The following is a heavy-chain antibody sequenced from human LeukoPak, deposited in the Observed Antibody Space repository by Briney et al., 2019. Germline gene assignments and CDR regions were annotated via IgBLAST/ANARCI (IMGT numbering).Heavy chain of an antibody. Sequence: GRSLRLSCAASGFTFSTYGMHWVRQAPGKGLEWVAVIWYDGSEKYYADSVKGRFTTSRDNSKNTLYLQMNSLRAEDTALYYCAKILLSSSWYYFDYWGQGTLVTVSS. CDR3: AKILLSSSWYYFDY. J-gene: IGHJ4*02. CDR2: IWYDGSEK. V-gene: IGHV3-33*06. D-gene: IGHD6-13*01. CDR1: GFTFSTYG.